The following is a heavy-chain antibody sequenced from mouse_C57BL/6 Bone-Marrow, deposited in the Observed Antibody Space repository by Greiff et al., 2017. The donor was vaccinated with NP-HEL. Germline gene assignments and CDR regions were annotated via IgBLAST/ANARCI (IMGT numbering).Heavy chain of an antibody. D-gene: IGHD1-1*01. CDR1: GYTFTSYW. CDR3: ARDYYGSRGWYFDD. V-gene: IGHV1-72*01. J-gene: IGHJ1*03. Sequence: QVQLQQSGADLVKPGASVKLSCKASGYTFTSYWMHWVKQRPGRGLEWIGRIDPNSGGTKFNEKFKTKATLTVDKPSSTAYMQLSSLTSEDSAVYYWARDYYGSRGWYFDDWGTGTTVTVSS. CDR2: IDPNSGGT.